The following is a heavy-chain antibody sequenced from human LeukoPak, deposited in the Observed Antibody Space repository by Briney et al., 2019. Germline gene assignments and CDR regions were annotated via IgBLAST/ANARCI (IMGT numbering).Heavy chain of an antibody. CDR1: GFTFSSYA. J-gene: IGHJ3*02. CDR2: ISINGGST. V-gene: IGHV3-64D*06. Sequence: GGSLRLSCSASGFTFSSYAMHWVRHAPGKGLEDVSGISINGGSTDYADSVKGRFTISRDNSKNTVYLQMSSLRAEDTAVYYCVKESRVVRGVIMDAFDMWGQGTMVTVSS. D-gene: IGHD3-10*01. CDR3: VKESRVVRGVIMDAFDM.